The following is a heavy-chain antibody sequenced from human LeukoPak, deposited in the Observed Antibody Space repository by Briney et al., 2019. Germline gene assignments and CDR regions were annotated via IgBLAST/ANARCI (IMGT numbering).Heavy chain of an antibody. CDR3: ARDGDSSGNYYYYYMDV. CDR2: INPSGGST. V-gene: IGHV1-46*01. J-gene: IGHJ6*03. Sequence: ASVKVSCKASGYTFTSYYMHWVRQAPGQGLEWMGIINPSGGSTSYAQKFRGRVTMTRDMSTSTAYMELSSLRSEDTAVYYCARDGDSSGNYYYYYMDVWGKGTTVTVSS. CDR1: GYTFTSYY. D-gene: IGHD3-22*01.